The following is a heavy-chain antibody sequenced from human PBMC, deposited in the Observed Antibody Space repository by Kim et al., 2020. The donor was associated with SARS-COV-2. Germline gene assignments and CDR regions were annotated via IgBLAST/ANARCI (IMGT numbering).Heavy chain of an antibody. CDR2: ISGRSRYI. Sequence: GGSLRLSCAASGFNFSRFSINWVRQAPGKGLEWVASISGRSRYIFYTDSVKGRFTIARDNVKNSLSLQMNSLRVEDTAVYYCARDKFDGMDVWGQGTTVTVSS. CDR3: ARDKFDGMDV. V-gene: IGHV3-21*01. J-gene: IGHJ6*02. CDR1: GFNFSRFS.